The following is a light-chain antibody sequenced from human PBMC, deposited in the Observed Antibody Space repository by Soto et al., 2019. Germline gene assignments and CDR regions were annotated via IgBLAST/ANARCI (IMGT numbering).Light chain of an antibody. V-gene: IGKV3D-20*02. Sequence: EFVLTQSPGTLSLSPGERATLSCRASQTVRNNYLAWYQQKPGQAPRLLIYDASSRATGIPDRFSGGGSGTDFTLTISSLQPEDSATYYCQQLNSYSSTFGQGTRLEIK. J-gene: IGKJ5*01. CDR2: DAS. CDR1: QTVRNNY. CDR3: QQLNSYSST.